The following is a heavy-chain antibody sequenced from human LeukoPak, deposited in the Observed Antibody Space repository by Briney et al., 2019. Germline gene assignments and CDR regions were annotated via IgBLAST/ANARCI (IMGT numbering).Heavy chain of an antibody. V-gene: IGHV3-74*01. CDR1: GFTFSSYW. CDR2: INSDGSST. Sequence: GGSLRLSCAASGFTFSSYWMHWVRQAPGKGLVWVSRINSDGSSTSYADSVKGRFTISRDNSKNILYLEMNSLRAEDTAVYYCAKTSQLLLVDYWGQGTLVAVSS. D-gene: IGHD2-2*01. J-gene: IGHJ4*02. CDR3: AKTSQLLLVDY.